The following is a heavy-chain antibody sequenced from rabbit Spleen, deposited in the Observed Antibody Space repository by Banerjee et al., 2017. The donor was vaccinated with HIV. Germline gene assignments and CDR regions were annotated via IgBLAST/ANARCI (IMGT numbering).Heavy chain of an antibody. Sequence: QEQLEESGGGLVKPGASLTLTCTASGVSFSSSSYMCWVRQAPGKGLEWIACIFSTSGTTYYASWAKGQFTISKTSSTTVTLQMTSLTAADTATYFCARGMNIGWGERFKLWGPGTLVTVS. CDR2: IFSTSGTT. CDR3: ARGMNIGWGERFKL. J-gene: IGHJ4*01. D-gene: IGHD4-1*01. V-gene: IGHV1S45*01. CDR1: GVSFSSSSY.